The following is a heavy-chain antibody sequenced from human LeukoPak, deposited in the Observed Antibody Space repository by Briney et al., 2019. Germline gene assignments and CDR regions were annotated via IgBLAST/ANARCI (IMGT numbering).Heavy chain of an antibody. Sequence: PGGSLRLSCAASGFTFSNAWMSWVRQAPGKGLEWVGRIKSKTDGGTTDYPAPVKGRFTISRDDSKNTLYLQMNSLKTEDTAVYFCTTTVNYYYDSGDYRGYFDYWGQGTLVTVSS. D-gene: IGHD3-22*01. CDR3: TTTVNYYYDSGDYRGYFDY. CDR1: GFTFSNAW. J-gene: IGHJ4*02. CDR2: IKSKTDGGTT. V-gene: IGHV3-15*01.